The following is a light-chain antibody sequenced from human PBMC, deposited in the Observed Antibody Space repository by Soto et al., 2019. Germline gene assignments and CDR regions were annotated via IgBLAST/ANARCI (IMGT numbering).Light chain of an antibody. J-gene: IGLJ1*01. V-gene: IGLV2-14*01. CDR1: SSDVGGYNY. Sequence: QSVLTQPASVSGSPGQSITISCTGTSSDVGGYNYVSWYQQQSGKAHKLMIHEVSNRPSGVSNRFSGSKSGNTASLTISGLQAEDEADYYCSSYTSSRAYVFGIGTKVTV. CDR3: SSYTSSRAYV. CDR2: EVS.